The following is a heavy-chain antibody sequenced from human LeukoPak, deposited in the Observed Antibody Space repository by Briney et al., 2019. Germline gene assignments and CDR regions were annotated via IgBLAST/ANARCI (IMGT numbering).Heavy chain of an antibody. D-gene: IGHD1-26*01. CDR3: ARGEYSGSTYYFDY. V-gene: IGHV3-33*01. CDR1: GFTFSSYG. J-gene: IGHJ4*02. CDR2: IWYDGSNK. Sequence: GGSLRLSCAASGFTFSSYGMHWVRQAPGKGLEWVAVIWYDGSNKYYADSVKGRFTISRDNSKNTLYLQMNSLRAEDTAVYYCARGEYSGSTYYFDYWGQGTLVTVSS.